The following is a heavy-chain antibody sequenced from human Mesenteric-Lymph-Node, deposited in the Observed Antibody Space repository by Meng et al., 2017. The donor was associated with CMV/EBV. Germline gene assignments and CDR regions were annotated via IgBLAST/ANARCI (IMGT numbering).Heavy chain of an antibody. Sequence: GESLKISCAASGFTFSYYGMHWVRQAPGKGPEWVAFIWSDGTNTYYSDSVKGQFTISRDNSRSTLYLQMNSLRTEDTAIYYCAKEFGSYYFDYWGQGTPVTVSS. CDR2: IWSDGTNT. V-gene: IGHV3-30*02. J-gene: IGHJ4*02. CDR1: GFTFSYYG. CDR3: AKEFGSYYFDY. D-gene: IGHD3-16*01.